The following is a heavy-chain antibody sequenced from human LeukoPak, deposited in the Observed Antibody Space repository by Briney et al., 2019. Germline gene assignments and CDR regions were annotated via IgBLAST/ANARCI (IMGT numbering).Heavy chain of an antibody. CDR1: GFTFRSHY. Sequence: GGSLSLSCAASGFTFRSHYMNWVRQAPGKGLEWVSSISSSSSYIYYADSVKGRFTISRDNAKNSVYLQRNSLRAEDTAVYTWATDAAGQTDGSIYPWGQGTLVTVSS. V-gene: IGHV3-21*01. J-gene: IGHJ5*02. CDR2: ISSSSSYI. D-gene: IGHD5-24*01. CDR3: ATDAAGQTDGSIYP.